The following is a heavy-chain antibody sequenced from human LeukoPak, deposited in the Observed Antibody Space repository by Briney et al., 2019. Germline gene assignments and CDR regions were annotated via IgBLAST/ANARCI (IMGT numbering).Heavy chain of an antibody. J-gene: IGHJ3*02. D-gene: IGHD3-22*01. CDR2: ISSSSSTI. Sequence: GGSLRLSCAASGFTFSSYSMNWVRQAPGKGLEWVSYISSSSSTIYYADSVKGRFTISRDNSKNTLYLQMNSLRAEDTAVYYCLSYYYDSSGYWGLLDIWGQGTMVTVSS. V-gene: IGHV3-48*01. CDR1: GFTFSSYS. CDR3: LSYYYDSSGYWGLLDI.